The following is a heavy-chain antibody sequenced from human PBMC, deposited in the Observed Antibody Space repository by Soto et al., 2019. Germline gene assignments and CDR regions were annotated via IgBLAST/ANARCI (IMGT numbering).Heavy chain of an antibody. J-gene: IGHJ4*02. CDR2: ISGNGGST. V-gene: IGHV3-23*01. Sequence: GGSLRLSCAASGFTFSNYAMSWVRQAPGKGLEWASAISGNGGSTYYADSVKGRFTISRDNSKNTLYLQMNSLRAEDTAVYYCAKGHKNFDYWGQGALVTVSS. CDR1: GFTFSNYA. CDR3: AKGHKNFDY.